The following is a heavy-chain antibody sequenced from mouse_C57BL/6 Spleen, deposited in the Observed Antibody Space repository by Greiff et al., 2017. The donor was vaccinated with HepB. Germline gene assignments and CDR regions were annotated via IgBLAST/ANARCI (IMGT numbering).Heavy chain of an antibody. CDR1: GYTFTSYG. V-gene: IGHV1-81*01. CDR3: ARDGVLLWLRRPFFDY. CDR2: IYPRSGNT. D-gene: IGHD2-2*01. Sequence: VQLQQSGAELARPGASVKLSCQASGYTFTSYGISWVKQRTGPGLEWIGEIYPRSGNTYYNEKFKGNATLTADKSSSTAYRELSSLTSEEAAVYFCARDGVLLWLRRPFFDYWGQGTTLTVSS. J-gene: IGHJ2*01.